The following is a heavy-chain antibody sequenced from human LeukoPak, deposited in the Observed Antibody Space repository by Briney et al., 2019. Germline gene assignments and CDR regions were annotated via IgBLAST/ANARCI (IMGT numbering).Heavy chain of an antibody. V-gene: IGHV3-23*01. CDR1: GFTFSSYA. CDR3: AKRIAAAGPYFDY. J-gene: IGHJ4*02. D-gene: IGHD6-13*01. Sequence: GGSLRLSCAASGFTFSSYAMSWVRQAPGKGLEWVSAISASGGSTYYVDSVKGRFTISRDNSKNTLFLQMNSLRAEGTALYYCAKRIAAAGPYFDYWGLGILVTVSS. CDR2: ISASGGST.